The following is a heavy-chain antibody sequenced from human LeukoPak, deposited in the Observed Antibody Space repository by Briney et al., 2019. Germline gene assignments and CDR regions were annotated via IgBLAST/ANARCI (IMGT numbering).Heavy chain of an antibody. CDR1: GFTFSDAW. CDR3: TTGPAYYDGSAYFDY. Sequence: PGGSLRLSCAASGFTFSDAWMSWVRQAPGKGLEWVGRIKTKTDGGTTDYAAPVKGRFTISRDDSKNTLYLHMNSLRIEDTAVYYCTTGPAYYDGSAYFDYWGQGTLVTVSA. V-gene: IGHV3-15*01. J-gene: IGHJ4*02. CDR2: IKTKTDGGTT. D-gene: IGHD3-22*01.